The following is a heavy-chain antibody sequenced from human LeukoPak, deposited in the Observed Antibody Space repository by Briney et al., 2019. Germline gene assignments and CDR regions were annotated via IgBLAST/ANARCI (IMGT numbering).Heavy chain of an antibody. CDR1: GFTFSDHV. J-gene: IGHJ4*02. CDR2: ISYDGSNK. D-gene: IGHD6-13*01. Sequence: GRSLRLSCAASGFTFSDHVMHWVRQAPGKGLEWVAVISYDGSNKYYADSVKGRFTISRDNSKNTLYLQMNSLRAEDTAVYYCAKSQQLTFDYWGQGTLVTVSS. V-gene: IGHV3-30*18. CDR3: AKSQQLTFDY.